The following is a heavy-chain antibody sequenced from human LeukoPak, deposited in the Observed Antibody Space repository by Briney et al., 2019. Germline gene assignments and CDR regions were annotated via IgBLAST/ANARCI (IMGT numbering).Heavy chain of an antibody. CDR1: GYTFTGYY. Sequence: ASVKVSCKASGYTFTGYYMHWVRQAPGQGLEWMGWINPNSGGTNYAQKFQGRVTMTRDTSISTAYMELSRLRSDDTAVYYCARGSRTVAQPPNWFDPWAREPWSPSPQ. V-gene: IGHV1-2*02. CDR2: INPNSGGT. CDR3: ARGSRTVAQPPNWFDP. J-gene: IGHJ5*02. D-gene: IGHD4-23*01.